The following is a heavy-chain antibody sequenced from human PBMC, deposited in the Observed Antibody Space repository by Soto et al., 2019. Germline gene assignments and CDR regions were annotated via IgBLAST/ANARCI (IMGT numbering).Heavy chain of an antibody. CDR1: GGSFSGYY. CDR2: INHSGST. D-gene: IGHD5-18*01. J-gene: IGHJ6*02. CDR3: ARGMCRYSYGYGLKYYYYGMDV. V-gene: IGHV4-34*01. Sequence: SETLSLTCAVYGGSFSGYYWSWIRQPPGKGLEWIGEINHSGSTNYNPSLKSRVTISVDTSKNQFSLKLSSVTAADTAVYYCARGMCRYSYGYGLKYYYYGMDVWGQGITVT.